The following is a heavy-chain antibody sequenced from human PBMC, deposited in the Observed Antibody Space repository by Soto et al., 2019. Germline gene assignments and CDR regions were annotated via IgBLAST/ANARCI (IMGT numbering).Heavy chain of an antibody. J-gene: IGHJ4*02. CDR2: ISRDGGTK. CDR3: TGEVASGY. V-gene: IGHV3-30*03. CDR1: GFTVSSYG. D-gene: IGHD2-8*02. Sequence: QVQLVESGGGVVQPGRSLRLSCAASGFTVSSYGMHWVRQAPGKGLEWVAVISRDGGTKYYADSVKGRFTISRDNSRNKQFLEMNSLRGDEMAVYYCTGEVASGYWGQGTLVTVSS.